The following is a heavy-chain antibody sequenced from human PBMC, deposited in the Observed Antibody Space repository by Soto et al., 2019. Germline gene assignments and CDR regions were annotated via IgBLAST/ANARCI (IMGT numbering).Heavy chain of an antibody. CDR1: GFSLSTSGVG. CDR2: IYWDDGK. CDR3: AHRPAYDTSTDYYPFDY. Sequence: SGPTLVNPTQTLTLTCTFSGFSLSTSGVGVAWIRQPPGKALEWLALIYWDDGKRYSPSLKTRLNITKDTSKNQVVLTLTNVDPVDTATYYCAHRPAYDTSTDYYPFDYWGQGSLVTAPQ. J-gene: IGHJ4*02. D-gene: IGHD3-9*01. V-gene: IGHV2-5*02.